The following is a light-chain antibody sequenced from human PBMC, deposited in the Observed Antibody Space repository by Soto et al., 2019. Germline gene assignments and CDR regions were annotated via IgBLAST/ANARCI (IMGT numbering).Light chain of an antibody. CDR2: VTS. J-gene: IGKJ1*01. Sequence: DLQMTQSPSSLSASVGDRVTITCRASQGIRSDLGWYQQKPGKAPKRLIYVTSSLQSGVPSRFRGSGSGTESTLTISSLQPEDFATYYCLRHNNYPLTFGPGTKVEIK. CDR3: LRHNNYPLT. V-gene: IGKV1-17*01. CDR1: QGIRSD.